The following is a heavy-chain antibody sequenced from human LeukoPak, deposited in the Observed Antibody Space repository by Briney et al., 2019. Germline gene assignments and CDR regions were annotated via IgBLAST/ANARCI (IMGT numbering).Heavy chain of an antibody. J-gene: IGHJ4*02. CDR2: IYYSGST. D-gene: IGHD4-17*01. CDR1: GGSISSSSYY. V-gene: IGHV4-39*01. Sequence: PSETLSLTCTVSGGSISSSSYYWGWIRQPPGKGLVWIGSIYYSGSTYYNPSLKSRVTISVDTSKHQFSLKLSSVTAADTAVYYCARVRTIVTTTFDYWGQGTLVTVSS. CDR3: ARVRTIVTTTFDY.